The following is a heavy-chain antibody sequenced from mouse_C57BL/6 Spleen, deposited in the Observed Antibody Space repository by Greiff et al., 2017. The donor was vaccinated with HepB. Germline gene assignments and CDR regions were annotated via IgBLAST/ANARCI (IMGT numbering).Heavy chain of an antibody. Sequence: VQLKESGGDLVKPGGSLKLSCAASGFTFSSYGMSWVRQTPDKRLEWVATISSGGSYTYYPDSVKGRFTISRDNAKNTLYLQMSSLKSEDTAMYYCASRVPAFAYWGQGTLVTVSA. CDR2: ISSGGSYT. J-gene: IGHJ3*01. CDR1: GFTFSSYG. V-gene: IGHV5-6*01. CDR3: ASRVPAFAY.